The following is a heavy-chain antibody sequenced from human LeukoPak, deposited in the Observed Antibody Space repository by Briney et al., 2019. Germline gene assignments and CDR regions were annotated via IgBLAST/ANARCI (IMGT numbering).Heavy chain of an antibody. CDR3: ARIGRGSALDY. V-gene: IGHV4-34*01. CDR1: GGSFSDYY. CDR2: INHSGST. D-gene: IGHD2-15*01. Sequence: SETLSLTCAVYGGSFSDYYWSWIRQPPGKGLEWIGEINHSGSTNYNPSLKSRVTISVDTSKSHFSLKLTSVTAADTALYYCARIGRGSALDYWGQGTLVIVSS. J-gene: IGHJ4*02.